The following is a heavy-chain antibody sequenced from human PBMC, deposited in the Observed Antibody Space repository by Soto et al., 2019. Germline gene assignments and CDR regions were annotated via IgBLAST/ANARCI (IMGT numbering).Heavy chain of an antibody. CDR2: MNPNTGST. Sequence: QVQLVQSGAEVKKPGASVKVSCKASGYTFNTYDIEWVRLATGQGLEWMGSMNPNTGSTDYAQKFQGRVTMTMTTSISTAYLELSRLRSDDTAIYYCARKMGGIAAAGSDFWGQGTLVTVSA. CDR3: ARKMGGIAAAGSDF. J-gene: IGHJ4*02. V-gene: IGHV1-8*01. D-gene: IGHD6-13*01. CDR1: GYTFNTYD.